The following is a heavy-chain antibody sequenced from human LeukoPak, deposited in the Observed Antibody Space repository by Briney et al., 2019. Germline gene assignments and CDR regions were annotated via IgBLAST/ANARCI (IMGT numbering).Heavy chain of an antibody. Sequence: PGRTLRLYCAASGFTFSSYAMHWVGQAPRKGLVWVAVISYDGSNKFYPESVKGLFTISRDNSKNPLNMQMNILRPEDTAVYYCAKVSIIGGNASPGRTGNYDGMDVWGQGTTITVSS. CDR1: GFTFSSYA. CDR2: ISYDGSNK. D-gene: IGHD1-26*01. V-gene: IGHV3-30-3*01. CDR3: AKVSIIGGNASPGRTGNYDGMDV. J-gene: IGHJ6*02.